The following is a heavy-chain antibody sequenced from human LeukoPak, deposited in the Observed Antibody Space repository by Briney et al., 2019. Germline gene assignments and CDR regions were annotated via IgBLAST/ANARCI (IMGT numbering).Heavy chain of an antibody. V-gene: IGHV3-30*02. CDR3: AKDLGQRNDYGDYARGYY. J-gene: IGHJ4*02. D-gene: IGHD4-17*01. CDR2: IGRDASTK. Sequence: PGGSLRLSCAASGFTFSISGMHWVRQAPGEGLEWVAFIGRDASTKYYADSVKGRFTISGDSSYNTLYLQMNSLRAEDTAVYYCAKDLGQRNDYGDYARGYYWGQGTLVTVSS. CDR1: GFTFSISG.